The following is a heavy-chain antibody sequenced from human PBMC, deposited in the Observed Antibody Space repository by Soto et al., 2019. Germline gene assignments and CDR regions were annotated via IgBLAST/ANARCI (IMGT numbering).Heavy chain of an antibody. Sequence: SLTFAVYGGSFSGYYWSWIRQPPGKGLEWIGEINHSGSTNYNPSLKSRVTISVDTSKNQFSLKLSSVTAADTAVYYCARGVSLVPTLFDYWGQGTLVTLSS. CDR1: GGSFSGYY. V-gene: IGHV4-34*01. J-gene: IGHJ4*02. CDR2: INHSGST. D-gene: IGHD1-26*01. CDR3: ARGVSLVPTLFDY.